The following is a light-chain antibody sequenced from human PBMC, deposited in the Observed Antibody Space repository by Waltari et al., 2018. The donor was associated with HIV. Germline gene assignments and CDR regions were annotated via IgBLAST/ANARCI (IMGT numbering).Light chain of an antibody. J-gene: IGLJ2*01. CDR3: SLYTGTTNVL. CDR1: SSDVGSYNR. V-gene: IGLV2-18*01. CDR2: EVN. Sequence: QSALTQPPSVSGSPGQSVSISCTGSSSDVGSYNRVSWYQQPPGTTPKLIIYEVNNRPPGVPDRFSGSQSGNTASLTISGLQAEDEADDYCSLYTGTTNVLFGGGTKLTVL.